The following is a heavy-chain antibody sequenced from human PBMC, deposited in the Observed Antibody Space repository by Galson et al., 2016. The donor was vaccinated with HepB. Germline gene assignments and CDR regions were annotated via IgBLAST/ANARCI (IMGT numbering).Heavy chain of an antibody. J-gene: IGHJ6*04. Sequence: SLRLSCAASGLTFSKCDMHWVRQPTGKGLEWVSAIGTAGDTYYPGSVRGRFTTSRDKAKNSLYLQMNSLTAGDTAVYYCARGKFDCSGGTCRYYGLDVWGKGTAVTVSS. CDR1: GLTFSKCD. V-gene: IGHV3-13*01. D-gene: IGHD2-15*01. CDR3: ARGKFDCSGGTCRYYGLDV. CDR2: IGTAGDT.